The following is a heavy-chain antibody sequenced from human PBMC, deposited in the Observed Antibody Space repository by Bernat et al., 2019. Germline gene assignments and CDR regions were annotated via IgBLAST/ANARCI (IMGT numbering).Heavy chain of an antibody. D-gene: IGHD3-16*02. CDR2: ISAYNGNT. J-gene: IGHJ4*02. V-gene: IGHV1-18*01. Sequence: QVQLVQSGAEVKKPGASVKVSCKASGYTFTSYGISWVRQAPGQGLEWMGWISAYNGNTNYAQKLQGRVTMTTDTSTSTAYMELRSLRSDDTAVYYCARVNGMGLNLGELSLYPFDYWGQGTLVTVSS. CDR1: GYTFTSYG. CDR3: ARVNGMGLNLGELSLYPFDY.